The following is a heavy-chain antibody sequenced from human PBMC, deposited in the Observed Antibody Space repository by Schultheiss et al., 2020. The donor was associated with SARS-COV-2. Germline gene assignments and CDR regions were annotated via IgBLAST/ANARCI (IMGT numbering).Heavy chain of an antibody. V-gene: IGHV3-53*01. CDR1: GFTFSSYA. J-gene: IGHJ3*02. CDR3: ARDRITMVRGVSAFDI. CDR2: IYSGGST. D-gene: IGHD3-10*01. Sequence: GGSLRLSCAASGFTFSSYAMSWVRQAPGKGLEWVSVIYSGGSTYYADSVKGRFTISRDNSKNTLYLQMNSLRAEDTAVYYCARDRITMVRGVSAFDIWGQGTMVTVSS.